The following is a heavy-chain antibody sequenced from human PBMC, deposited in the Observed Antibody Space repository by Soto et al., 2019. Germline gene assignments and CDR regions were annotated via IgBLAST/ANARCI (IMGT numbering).Heavy chain of an antibody. CDR2: IDPSDSYT. CDR1: GYSYTSYL. V-gene: IGHV5-10-1*01. Sequence: GESLKISCKGSGYSYTSYLLRWVRQMPWKGLDWVVRIDPSDSYTNYSPSFQGHVTISADPSISTASLQWSSLKASDTAMYYCGHTPNYGMDVGGQGTTVTVSS. J-gene: IGHJ6*01. CDR3: GHTPNYGMDV.